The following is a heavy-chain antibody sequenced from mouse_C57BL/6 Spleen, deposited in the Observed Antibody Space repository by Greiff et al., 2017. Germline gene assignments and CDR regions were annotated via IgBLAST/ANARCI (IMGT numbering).Heavy chain of an antibody. CDR2: IFPGSGST. CDR3: ARFYYSNYGGYAMDY. CDR1: GYTFTDYY. V-gene: IGHV1-75*01. J-gene: IGHJ4*01. D-gene: IGHD2-5*01. Sequence: QVQLQQPGPELVKPGASVKISCKASGYTFTDYYITWVKQRPGQGLEWIGWIFPGSGSTYYNEKFKGKATLTVDKSSSTAYMLLSSLTSEDSAVYFCARFYYSNYGGYAMDYWGQGTSVTVSS.